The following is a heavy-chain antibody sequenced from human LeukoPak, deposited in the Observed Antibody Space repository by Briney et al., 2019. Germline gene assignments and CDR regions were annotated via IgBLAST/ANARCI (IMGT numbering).Heavy chain of an antibody. Sequence: SETLSLTCTVSGGSISSYYWSWIRQPPGKGLEWIGYIYYSGSTNYNPSLKSRVTISVDTSKNQFSLKLSSVTAADTAVYYCARDPVGATEGDFDYWGQGTLVTVSS. J-gene: IGHJ4*02. D-gene: IGHD1-26*01. CDR1: GGSISSYY. CDR3: ARDPVGATEGDFDY. V-gene: IGHV4-59*01. CDR2: IYYSGST.